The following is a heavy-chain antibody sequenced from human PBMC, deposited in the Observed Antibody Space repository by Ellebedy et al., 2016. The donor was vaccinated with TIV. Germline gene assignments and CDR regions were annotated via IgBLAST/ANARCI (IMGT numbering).Heavy chain of an antibody. CDR2: MYHFGTT. D-gene: IGHD3-10*01. CDR1: GVSVSSTNW. J-gene: IGHJ4*02. CDR3: TRADVRGAKFYFDL. V-gene: IGHV4-4*02. Sequence: MPSETLSLTCTVSGVSVSSTNWWNWIRQSPGTGLEWIGEMYHFGTTNYNPSLRGRVTISVDKSNNQFSRKLSSVTAADTAVYYCTRADVRGAKFYFDLWGQGTLVTVSS.